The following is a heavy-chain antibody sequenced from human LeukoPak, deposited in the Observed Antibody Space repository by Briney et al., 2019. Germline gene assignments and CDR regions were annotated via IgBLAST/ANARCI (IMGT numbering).Heavy chain of an antibody. J-gene: IGHJ3*02. CDR1: GFTFSSYG. CDR2: ISSDGSNK. Sequence: PGGSLRLSCAASGFTFSSYGMHWVRQAPGKGLEWVALISSDGSNKYYADSVKGRFTISRDNSKNTVYLQMNSLRPEDTALYYCARDYDSVHAFDIWGQGTMVTVSS. D-gene: IGHD5-12*01. CDR3: ARDYDSVHAFDI. V-gene: IGHV3-30*03.